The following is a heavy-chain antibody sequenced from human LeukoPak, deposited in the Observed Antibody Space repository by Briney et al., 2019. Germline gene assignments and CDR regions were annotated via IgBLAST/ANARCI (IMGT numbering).Heavy chain of an antibody. D-gene: IGHD3-16*02. J-gene: IGHJ4*02. V-gene: IGHV1-18*01. CDR3: ARVRYDYVWGSYRLGPTDY. CDR1: GYTFTSYG. CDR2: ISAYNGNT. Sequence: ASVKVSCKASGYTFTSYGISWVRQAPGQGLEWMGWISAYNGNTNYAQKLQGRVTMTTDTSTSTAYMELRSLRSDDTAVYYCARVRYDYVWGSYRLGPTDYWGQGTLVTVSS.